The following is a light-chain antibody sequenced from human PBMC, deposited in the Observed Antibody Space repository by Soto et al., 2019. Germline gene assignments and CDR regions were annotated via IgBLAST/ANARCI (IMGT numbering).Light chain of an antibody. J-gene: IGKJ5*01. Sequence: EIVLTQSPGTLSLSPGERATLSCRASQSVSRSYLAWYQLKPGQAPRLLIYGASSRATGIPDRFSGSGSGTDFTLTISRLEPEDLAVYYCQQYGSSPLITFGQGTRLEIK. CDR1: QSVSRSY. V-gene: IGKV3-20*01. CDR2: GAS. CDR3: QQYGSSPLIT.